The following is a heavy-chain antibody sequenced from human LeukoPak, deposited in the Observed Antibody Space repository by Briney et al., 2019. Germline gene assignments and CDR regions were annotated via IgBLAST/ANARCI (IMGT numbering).Heavy chain of an antibody. CDR3: ARAEYSSSSQPLEY. V-gene: IGHV4-59*01. J-gene: IGHJ4*02. D-gene: IGHD6-6*01. Sequence: SETLSLTCTVSGGSISSYYWSWIRQPPGKGVEWIGYIYYSGSTNYNPSLKSRVTVSVDTSKNQFSLKVSSVTAADTAVYYCARAEYSSSSQPLEYWGQGTRVTVSS. CDR2: IYYSGST. CDR1: GGSISSYY.